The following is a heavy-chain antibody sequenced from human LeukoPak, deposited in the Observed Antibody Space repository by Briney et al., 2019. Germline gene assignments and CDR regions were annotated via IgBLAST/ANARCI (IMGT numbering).Heavy chain of an antibody. J-gene: IGHJ4*02. CDR3: ADIAAYEPASGY. V-gene: IGHV1-18*01. CDR2: ISAYNGNT. Sequence: ASVKVSCKASGYTFTSYGISWVRQAPGQGLEWMGWISAYNGNTNYAQKLQGRVTMTTDTSTSTAYMELRSLRSDDTAVYYCADIAAYEPASGYWGQGTLVTVSS. CDR1: GYTFTSYG. D-gene: IGHD6-6*01.